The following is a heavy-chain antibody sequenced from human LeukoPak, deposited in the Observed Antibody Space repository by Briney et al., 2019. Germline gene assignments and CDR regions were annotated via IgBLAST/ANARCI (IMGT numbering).Heavy chain of an antibody. CDR3: ARGGDYSGYYYVLDY. CDR2: INHSGGT. Sequence: PSETLSLTCAVYGGSFSGHYWSWIRQPPGKGLEWIGEINHSGGTNYNPSLKSRVTISVDTSKNQFYLNLSSVTAADTAVYYCARGGDYSGYYYVLDYWGQGTLVTVSS. D-gene: IGHD3-22*01. CDR1: GGSFSGHY. J-gene: IGHJ4*02. V-gene: IGHV4-34*01.